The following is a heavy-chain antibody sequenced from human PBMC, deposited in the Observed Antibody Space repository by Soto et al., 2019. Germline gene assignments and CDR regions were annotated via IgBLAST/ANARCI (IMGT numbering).Heavy chain of an antibody. J-gene: IGHJ4*02. CDR1: GGSISNYV. D-gene: IGHD3-3*01. CDR3: ARGGQDFWSGPFDY. V-gene: IGHV4-4*07. CDR2: IDNSGST. Sequence: QGQLQESGPGLVKPSETLSLTCTVSGGSISNYVCNWIRQPAGKGLEWIGRIDNSGSTNYNPSLKSRITMSADTSRNQFSLKLNSVTAADTAVYYCARGGQDFWSGPFDYWGQGALVTVSS.